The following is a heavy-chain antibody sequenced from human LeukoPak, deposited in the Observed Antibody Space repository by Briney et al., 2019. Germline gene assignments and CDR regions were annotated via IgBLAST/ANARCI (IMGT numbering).Heavy chain of an antibody. CDR3: ARVVTKDWFDP. V-gene: IGHV4-30-2*01. D-gene: IGHD4-11*01. J-gene: IGHJ5*02. CDR2: IYHSGST. CDR1: GGSISSGGYY. Sequence: SETLSLTCTVSGGSISSGGYYWSWIRQPPGKGLEWIGYIYHSGSTYYNPSLKSRVTISVDRSKNQFSLKLSSVTAADTAVYYCARVVTKDWFDPWGQGTLVTVSS.